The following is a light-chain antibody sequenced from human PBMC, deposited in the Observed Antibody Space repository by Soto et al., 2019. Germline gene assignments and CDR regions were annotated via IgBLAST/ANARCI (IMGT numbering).Light chain of an antibody. J-gene: IGLJ1*01. CDR1: SSNIGAGYD. Sequence: QSALTQPPSVSGAPGQRVTISCTGSSSNIGAGYDVHWYQQLPGTAPKLLIHGNSNRPSEVPDRFSGSKSGTSASLAITGLQAEDEADYYCQSYDSSLSGYVFGTGTKLTVL. CDR3: QSYDSSLSGYV. V-gene: IGLV1-40*01. CDR2: GNS.